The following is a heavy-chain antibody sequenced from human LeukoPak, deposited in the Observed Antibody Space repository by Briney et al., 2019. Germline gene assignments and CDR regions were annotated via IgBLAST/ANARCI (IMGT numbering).Heavy chain of an antibody. CDR1: GFTFSSYG. J-gene: IGHJ3*02. V-gene: IGHV3-33*01. CDR3: ARDSEDIVVVPAAPNAFDI. D-gene: IGHD2-2*01. Sequence: GRSLRLSRAASGFTFSSYGMHWVRQAPGKGLEWVAVIWYDGSNKYYADSVKGRFTISRDNSKNTLYLQMNSLRAEDTAVYYCARDSEDIVVVPAAPNAFDIWGQGTMVTVSS. CDR2: IWYDGSNK.